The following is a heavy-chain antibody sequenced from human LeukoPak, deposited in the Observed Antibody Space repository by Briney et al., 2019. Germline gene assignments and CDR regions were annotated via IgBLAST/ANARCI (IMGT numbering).Heavy chain of an antibody. CDR1: GYSISSSNW. CDR2: IYYSGST. Sequence: PSETLSLTCAVSGYSISSSNWWGWIRQPPGKGLEWIGYIYYSGSTYYRPSLKGRVTMSIDTSKNQFSLKLSSVTAVDTAVYYCASVSARPDYYFDSWGQGTLVTVPS. J-gene: IGHJ4*02. CDR3: ASVSARPDYYFDS. V-gene: IGHV4-28*01. D-gene: IGHD6-6*01.